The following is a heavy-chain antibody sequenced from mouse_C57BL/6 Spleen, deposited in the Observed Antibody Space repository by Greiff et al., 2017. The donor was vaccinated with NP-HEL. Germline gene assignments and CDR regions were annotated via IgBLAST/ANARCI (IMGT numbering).Heavy chain of an antibody. CDR1: GYTFTSYW. D-gene: IGHD1-1*01. CDR3: ARSKGGSRDWYFDV. V-gene: IGHV1-69*01. Sequence: QVQLQQPGAELVMPGASVKLSCKASGYTFTSYWMHWVKQRPGQGLEWIGEIDPSDSYTNYNQKFKGKSTLTVDKSSSTAYMQLSSLTSEDSAVYYCARSKGGSRDWYFDVWGTGTTVTVSS. J-gene: IGHJ1*03. CDR2: IDPSDSYT.